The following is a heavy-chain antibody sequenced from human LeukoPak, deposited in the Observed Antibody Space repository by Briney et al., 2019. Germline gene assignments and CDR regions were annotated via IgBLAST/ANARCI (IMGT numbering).Heavy chain of an antibody. CDR1: GGTFSSYA. CDR2: IIPIFGTA. D-gene: IGHD6-13*01. Sequence: ALVKVSCKASGGTFSSYAISWVRQAPGQGLEWMGGIIPIFGTANYAQKFQGRVTITADESTSTAYMELSSLRSEDTAVYYCARDEGSSWRGLDPWGQGTLVTVSS. J-gene: IGHJ5*02. V-gene: IGHV1-69*13. CDR3: ARDEGSSWRGLDP.